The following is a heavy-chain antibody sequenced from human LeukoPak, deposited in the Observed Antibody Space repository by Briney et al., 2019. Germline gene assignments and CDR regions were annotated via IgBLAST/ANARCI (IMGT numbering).Heavy chain of an antibody. J-gene: IGHJ4*02. Sequence: PGRSLRLSCAASGFTFSNYAMSWVRQAPGKGLEWVSAISSSGGGTYYADSVKGRFTISRDQSKNTLYLQMNSLRGEDTAVYYCAKRDTISKYYFDYWGQGTLVTVSS. V-gene: IGHV3-23*01. CDR1: GFTFSNYA. CDR2: ISSSGGGT. D-gene: IGHD3-10*01. CDR3: AKRDTISKYYFDY.